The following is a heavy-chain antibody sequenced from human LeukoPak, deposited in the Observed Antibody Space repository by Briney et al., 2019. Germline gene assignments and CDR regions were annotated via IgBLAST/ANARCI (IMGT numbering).Heavy chain of an antibody. J-gene: IGHJ3*02. CDR1: GGTFSSHA. Sequence: SVKVSCKASGGTFSSHAISWVQQAPGQGLQWMGGIISIFGTANYAQDFLGRVTITADESTSTAYMELSSLRSEDTAVYYCATEWADAFDIWGQGTMVTVSS. CDR3: ATEWADAFDI. D-gene: IGHD1-26*01. CDR2: IISIFGTA. V-gene: IGHV1-69*13.